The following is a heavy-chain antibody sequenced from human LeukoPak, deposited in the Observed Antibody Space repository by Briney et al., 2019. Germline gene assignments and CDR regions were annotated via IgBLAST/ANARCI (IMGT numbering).Heavy chain of an antibody. CDR2: IYTSGST. CDR3: ARDRDYYDSSGYYDY. CDR1: GGSISSYY. D-gene: IGHD3-22*01. J-gene: IGHJ4*02. Sequence: SETLSLTCTVSGGSISSYYWSWIRQPAGKGLEWIGRIYTSGSTNYNPSLKSRVTMSVDTSKNQFSLKLSSVTAADTAVYYCARDRDYYDSSGYYDYWGQGTLVTVSS. V-gene: IGHV4-4*07.